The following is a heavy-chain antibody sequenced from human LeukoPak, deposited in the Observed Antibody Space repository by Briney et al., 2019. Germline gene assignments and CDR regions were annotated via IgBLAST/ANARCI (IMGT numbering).Heavy chain of an antibody. CDR1: GGSFRGYY. CDR3: AADSSGYSATFDI. J-gene: IGHJ3*02. V-gene: IGHV4-34*01. Sequence: SETLSLTCAVYGGSFRGYYWSWIRQSPGKGLEWCGEMNHSGSINYNPSLKCRVTISVDTSRNQVSIKLSSVTAADTAVYYCAADSSGYSATFDIWGQGTMVTVSS. D-gene: IGHD3-22*01. CDR2: MNHSGSI.